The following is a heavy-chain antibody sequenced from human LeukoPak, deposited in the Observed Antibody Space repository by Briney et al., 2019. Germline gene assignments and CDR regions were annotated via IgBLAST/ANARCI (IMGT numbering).Heavy chain of an antibody. CDR2: VSGPGGVT. D-gene: IGHD3-10*01. V-gene: IGHV3-23*01. CDR1: GFPFSAYV. J-gene: IGHJ4*02. Sequence: LSSAISGFPFSAYVMNWVRQAPGKGLEWASSVSGPGGVTYYADSVKGRFTISRDNSQNMVYLQLNSLRAENTAVYYCAKDLSYGSGSYSDLFDSWGQGALVIVSS. CDR3: AKDLSYGSGSYSDLFDS.